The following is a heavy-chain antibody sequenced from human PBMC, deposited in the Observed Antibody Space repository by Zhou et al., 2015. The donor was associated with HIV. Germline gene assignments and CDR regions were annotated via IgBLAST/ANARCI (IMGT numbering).Heavy chain of an antibody. CDR3: ARGLLWFREFPRGYAFDI. J-gene: IGHJ3*02. D-gene: IGHD3-10*01. CDR2: IIPIFGTA. CDR1: GGTFSSYA. V-gene: IGHV1-69*01. Sequence: QVQLVQSGAEVKKPGSSVKVSCKASGGTFSSYAISWVRQAPGQGLEWMGGIIPIFGTANYAQKFQGRVTITADESTSTAYMELSSLRSEDTAVYYCARGLLWFREFPRGYAFDIWGQGTMVTVSS.